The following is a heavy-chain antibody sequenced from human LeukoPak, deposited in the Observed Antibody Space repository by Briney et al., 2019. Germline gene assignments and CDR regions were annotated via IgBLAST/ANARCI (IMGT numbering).Heavy chain of an antibody. CDR1: GFTFSSYG. V-gene: IGHV3-30*03. Sequence: GGSLRLSCAASGFTFSSYGMHWVRQAPGKGLEWVAVISYDGSNKYYADSVKGRFTVSRDNSKNTLYLQMNSLRAEDTAVYYCVSTRFDYWGQGTLVIVSS. CDR3: VSTRFDY. J-gene: IGHJ4*02. CDR2: ISYDGSNK. D-gene: IGHD4-11*01.